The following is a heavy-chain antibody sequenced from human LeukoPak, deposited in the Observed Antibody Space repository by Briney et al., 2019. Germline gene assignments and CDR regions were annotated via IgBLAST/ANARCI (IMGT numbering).Heavy chain of an antibody. Sequence: SVKVSCKASGYTFTSYGISWVRQAPGQGLEWMGRIIPIFGTANYARKFQGRVTITTDESTSTAYMELSSLRSEDTAVYYCARDRGSYYTHFDYWGQGTLVTVSS. V-gene: IGHV1-69*05. D-gene: IGHD1-26*01. CDR1: GYTFTSYG. CDR3: ARDRGSYYTHFDY. J-gene: IGHJ4*02. CDR2: IIPIFGTA.